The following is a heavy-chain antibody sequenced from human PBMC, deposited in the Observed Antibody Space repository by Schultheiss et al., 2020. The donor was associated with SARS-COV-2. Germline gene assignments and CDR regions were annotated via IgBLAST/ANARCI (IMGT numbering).Heavy chain of an antibody. J-gene: IGHJ6*02. CDR1: GGSISSYY. V-gene: IGHV4-59*01. D-gene: IGHD3-10*01. Sequence: SETLSLTCTVSGGSISSYYWSWIRQPPGKGLEWIGYIYYSGSTNYNPSLKSRVTISVDTSKNQFSLKLSSVTAADTAVYYCARLGVRGAYYYYYYGMDVWGQGTTVTVSS. CDR3: ARLGVRGAYYYYYYGMDV. CDR2: IYYSGST.